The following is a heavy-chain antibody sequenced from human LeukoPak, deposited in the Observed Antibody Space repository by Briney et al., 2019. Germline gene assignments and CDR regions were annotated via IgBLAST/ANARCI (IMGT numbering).Heavy chain of an antibody. CDR1: GGSISSSSYY. D-gene: IGHD3-10*01. CDR3: AREKYYYGSGSQSWFDP. CDR2: IYYSGST. V-gene: IGHV4-39*01. J-gene: IGHJ5*02. Sequence: SETLSLTCTVSGGSISSSSYYWGWIRQPPGKGLEWIGSIYYSGSTYYNPSLKSRVTISVDTSKNQFSLKLSSVTAADTAVYYCAREKYYYGSGSQSWFDPWGQGTLVTVSS.